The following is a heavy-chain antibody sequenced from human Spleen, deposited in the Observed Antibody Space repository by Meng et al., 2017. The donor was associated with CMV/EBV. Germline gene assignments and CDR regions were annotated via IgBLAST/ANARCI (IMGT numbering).Heavy chain of an antibody. CDR3: ARLRGSSGRHTYFYYGMDV. CDR2: IYYSGSI. J-gene: IGHJ6*02. Sequence: SETLSLTCTASGGSISSSSHYWAWIRQPPGKGLEWIGHIYYSGSIYYNSSLKSRLTISVDTSKNQFSLKLTSVTAADTAVYYCARLRGSSGRHTYFYYGMDVWGQGTTVTVSS. V-gene: IGHV4-39*01. D-gene: IGHD3-22*01. CDR1: GGSISSSSHY.